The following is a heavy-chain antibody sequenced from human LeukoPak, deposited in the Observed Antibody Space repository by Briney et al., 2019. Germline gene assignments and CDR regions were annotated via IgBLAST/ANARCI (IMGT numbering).Heavy chain of an antibody. D-gene: IGHD2/OR15-2a*01. CDR2: ISGSGGTT. V-gene: IGHV3-23*01. CDR3: AKIESFYDSPFDA. J-gene: IGHJ5*02. CDR1: GFTFSTYS. Sequence: QSGGSLRLSCAASGFTFSTYSMSWVRQAPGKRLEWVSTISGSGGTTYYADSVKGQFTVSRDNFEKTLYVQMNSLRAEDTAVYYCAKIESFYDSPFDAWGQGTLVTVSS.